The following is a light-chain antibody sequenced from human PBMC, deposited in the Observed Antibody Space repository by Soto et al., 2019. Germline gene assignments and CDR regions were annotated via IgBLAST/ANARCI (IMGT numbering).Light chain of an antibody. V-gene: IGKV3-11*01. Sequence: EIVLTQSPVTLSLSPGERATLSCRASQSVSIYLAWYQQKPGQAPRLLIYDASNRVTGIPARFSGSGSGTDFTLTINSLEPEDFAVYYCQHRRIWPVSFGQGTRLEIK. J-gene: IGKJ5*01. CDR2: DAS. CDR1: QSVSIY. CDR3: QHRRIWPVS.